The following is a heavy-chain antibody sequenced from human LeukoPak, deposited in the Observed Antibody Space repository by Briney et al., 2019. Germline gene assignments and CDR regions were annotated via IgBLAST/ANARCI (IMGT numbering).Heavy chain of an antibody. CDR2: INWNGGST. V-gene: IGHV3-20*04. J-gene: IGHJ6*03. Sequence: PGGSLRLSCAASGFTFDDFGMSWVRQAPGKGLEWVSGINWNGGSTGYADSVKGRFTISRDNAKNSLYLQMNSLRAEDTALYYCAREYSSSEYYYYMDVWGKGTTVTVSS. D-gene: IGHD6-13*01. CDR3: AREYSSSEYYYYMDV. CDR1: GFTFDDFG.